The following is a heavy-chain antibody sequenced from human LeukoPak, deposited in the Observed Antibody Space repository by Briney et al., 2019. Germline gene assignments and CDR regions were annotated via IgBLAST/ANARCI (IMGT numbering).Heavy chain of an antibody. Sequence: SEILSLTCTVSGGSISTSNYHWGWIRQPPGKGLEWIGSIYDSGSTYYNPSLKSRVTISVDTSRNQFSLKLSSVTAADTALYYCARRVGAAEYFDYWGQGTLVTVSS. D-gene: IGHD1-26*01. CDR2: IYDSGST. CDR1: GGSISTSNYH. J-gene: IGHJ4*02. V-gene: IGHV4-39*01. CDR3: ARRVGAAEYFDY.